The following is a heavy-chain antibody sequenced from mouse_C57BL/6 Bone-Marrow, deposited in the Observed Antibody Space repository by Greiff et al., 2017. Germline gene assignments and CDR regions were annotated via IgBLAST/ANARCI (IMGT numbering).Heavy chain of an antibody. CDR1: GYTFTDYY. CDR2: INPNNGGT. J-gene: IGHJ1*03. Sequence: VQLQQSGPELVKPGASVKISCKASGYTFTDYYMNWVKQSHGKSLEWIGDINPNNGGTSYNQKFKGKATLTVDTSSSTAYMELRSLTSEDSAVYYCAGGCSDWYFDVWGTGTTVTVSS. CDR3: AGGCSDWYFDV. V-gene: IGHV1-26*01.